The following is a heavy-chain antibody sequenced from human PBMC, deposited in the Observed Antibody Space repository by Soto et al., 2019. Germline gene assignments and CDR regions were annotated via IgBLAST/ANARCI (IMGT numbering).Heavy chain of an antibody. CDR1: GGTFSSYT. CDR3: ASGYCSSTSCYAGRLSYYMDV. V-gene: IGHV1-69*02. J-gene: IGHJ6*03. Sequence: QVQLVQSGAEVKKPGSSVKVSCKASGGTFSSYTISWVRQAPGQGLEWMGRIIPILGIANYAPKFQGRVTITADKSTSTDYMALSSLRSEDTAVYYCASGYCSSTSCYAGRLSYYMDVWGKGTTVTVSS. D-gene: IGHD2-2*01. CDR2: IIPILGIA.